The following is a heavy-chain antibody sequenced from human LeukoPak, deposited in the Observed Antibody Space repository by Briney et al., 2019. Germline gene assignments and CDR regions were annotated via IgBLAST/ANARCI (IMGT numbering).Heavy chain of an antibody. D-gene: IGHD3-3*01. J-gene: IGHJ5*02. Sequence: GGSLRLSCAASGFTFDDYGMGWVRQAPGKGLEWASGINWNGGSTGYADSVKGRFTISRDNAKSSLYLQMNSLRVEDTAVYYCAREIEDITILGVVIMGWFDPWGQGTLVTVSS. V-gene: IGHV3-20*04. CDR3: AREIEDITILGVVIMGWFDP. CDR2: INWNGGST. CDR1: GFTFDDYG.